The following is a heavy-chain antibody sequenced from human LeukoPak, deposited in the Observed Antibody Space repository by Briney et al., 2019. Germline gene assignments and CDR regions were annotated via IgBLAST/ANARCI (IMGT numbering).Heavy chain of an antibody. J-gene: IGHJ4*02. Sequence: ASVKVSCKVSGYTLTELSMHWVRQAPGKGLEWMGGFDPEDGETIYAQKFQGRVTMTEDTSTDTAYMELSSLRSEDTAVYYCATAERITIFGVVPNFDYWGQGTLVTVSS. CDR2: FDPEDGET. D-gene: IGHD3-3*01. V-gene: IGHV1-24*01. CDR1: GYTLTELS. CDR3: ATAERITIFGVVPNFDY.